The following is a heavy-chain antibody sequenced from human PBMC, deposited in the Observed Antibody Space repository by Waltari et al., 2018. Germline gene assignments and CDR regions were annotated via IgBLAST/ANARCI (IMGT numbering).Heavy chain of an antibody. V-gene: IGHV3-7*01. CDR3: ARDGLATINS. D-gene: IGHD5-12*01. CDR1: GFTFSSYW. CDR2: IKQDGREQ. J-gene: IGHJ4*02. Sequence: EVQLVESGGGLVQPGGSLRLSCAASGFTFSSYWMSWVRQAPGRGLECVANIKQDGREQYYVGSVKGRFTSSRDNAKNSLYLQMNSLRAEDTAVYYCARDGLATINSWGQGTLVTVSS.